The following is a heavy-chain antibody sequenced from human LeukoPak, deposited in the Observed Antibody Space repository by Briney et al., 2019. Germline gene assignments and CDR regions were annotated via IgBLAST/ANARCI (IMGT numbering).Heavy chain of an antibody. V-gene: IGHV3-21*01. Sequence: GGSLRLSCAASGFTFSSYAMSWVRQAPGKGLEWVSSISSSSSYIYYADSVKGRFTISRDNAKNSLYLQMNSLRAEDTAVYYCARDPRYYDFWSGYSSYYYYYMDVWGKGTTVTVSS. CDR1: GFTFSSYA. CDR3: ARDPRYYDFWSGYSSYYYYYMDV. D-gene: IGHD3-3*01. CDR2: ISSSSSYI. J-gene: IGHJ6*03.